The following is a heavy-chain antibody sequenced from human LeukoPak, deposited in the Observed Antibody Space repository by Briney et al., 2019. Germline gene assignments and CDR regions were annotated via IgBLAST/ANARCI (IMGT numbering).Heavy chain of an antibody. CDR1: GYTFTSYD. CDR3: AVLYRGSYPPDY. J-gene: IGHJ4*02. CDR2: MNPNSGNT. D-gene: IGHD1-26*01. Sequence: AAVKVSCKASGYTFTSYDINWVRQATGQGLEWIGWMNPNSGNTGYAQKFQGRVTITRNTSISTAYMELSSLRSEDTAVYYCAVLYRGSYPPDYWGQGNLVTVSS. V-gene: IGHV1-8*03.